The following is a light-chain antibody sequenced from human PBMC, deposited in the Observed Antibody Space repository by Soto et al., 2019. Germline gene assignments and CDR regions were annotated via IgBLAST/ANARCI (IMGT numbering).Light chain of an antibody. CDR1: QSVSSSY. Sequence: DIVLTQSPCTLSFSPVRRSTRSFSAGQSVSSSYLAWYQHKPGQAPRLLIYGASTRATGIPARFSGSGSGTEFTLTISSLQSEDFAVYYCQQYNNWPLTFGGGTKVDIK. V-gene: IGKV3-15*01. CDR3: QQYNNWPLT. J-gene: IGKJ4*01. CDR2: GAS.